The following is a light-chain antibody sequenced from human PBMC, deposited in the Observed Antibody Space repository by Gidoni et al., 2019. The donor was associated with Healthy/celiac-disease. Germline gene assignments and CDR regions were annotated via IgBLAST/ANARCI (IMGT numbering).Light chain of an antibody. Sequence: HSVLTQPPSASGTPGQSVTISCSGSSSNIGSNTVNWYQQLPGTAHKLLIYSNNQRPSGVPDRFSGSKSGTAASLAISGLQSEDEADYYWAAWDDSLNGWVFGGGTKLTVL. V-gene: IGLV1-44*01. CDR3: AAWDDSLNGWV. CDR2: SNN. J-gene: IGLJ3*02. CDR1: SSNIGSNT.